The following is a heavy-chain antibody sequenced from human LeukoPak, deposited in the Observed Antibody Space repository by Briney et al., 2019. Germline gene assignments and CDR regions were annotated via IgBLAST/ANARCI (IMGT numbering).Heavy chain of an antibody. Sequence: GGSLRLSCAASGFTFSSYAMHWVCQAPGKGLEWVAVISYDGSNKYYADSVKGRFTISRDNSKNTLYLQMNSLRAEDTAVYYCARVGYYDSSGSGLNWYFDLWGRGTLVTVSS. V-gene: IGHV3-30-3*01. J-gene: IGHJ2*01. CDR3: ARVGYYDSSGSGLNWYFDL. CDR1: GFTFSSYA. D-gene: IGHD3-22*01. CDR2: ISYDGSNK.